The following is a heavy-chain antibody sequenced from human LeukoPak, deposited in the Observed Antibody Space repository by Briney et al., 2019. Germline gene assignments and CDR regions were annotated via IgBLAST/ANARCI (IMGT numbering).Heavy chain of an antibody. CDR1: GGSISSGGYS. CDR2: IYHSGST. D-gene: IGHD2-2*01. J-gene: IGHJ5*02. V-gene: IGHV4-30-2*01. CDR3: ARGGLGYCSSTSCPLGRRFDP. Sequence: SETLSLTCAVSGGSISSGGYSWSRIRQPPGKGLEWIGYIYHSGSTNYNPSLKSRVTISVDTSKNQFSLKLSSVTAADTAVYYCARGGLGYCSSTSCPLGRRFDPWGQGTLVTVSS.